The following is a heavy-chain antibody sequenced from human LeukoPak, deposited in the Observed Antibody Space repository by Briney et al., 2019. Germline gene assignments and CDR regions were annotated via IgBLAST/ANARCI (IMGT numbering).Heavy chain of an antibody. CDR1: GGSISSSSYY. J-gene: IGHJ4*02. D-gene: IGHD2-2*01. CDR3: ARNTRYCSSTSCYDDY. V-gene: IGHV4-39*01. Sequence: SETLSLTCTVSGGSISSSSYYWGWIRQPPGTGLEWIGSIYYSGSTYYNPSLKSRVTISVDTSKNQFSLKLSSVTAADTAVYYCARNTRYCSSTSCYDDYWGQGTLVTVSS. CDR2: IYYSGST.